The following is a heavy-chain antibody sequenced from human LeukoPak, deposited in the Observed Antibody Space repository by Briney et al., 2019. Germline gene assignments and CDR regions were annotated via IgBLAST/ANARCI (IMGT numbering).Heavy chain of an antibody. J-gene: IGHJ5*02. CDR2: ISYDGSNK. CDR3: ARDREYCSSTSCYSWFDP. V-gene: IGHV3-30-3*01. D-gene: IGHD2-2*02. CDR1: GFTFSSYA. Sequence: GRSLRLSCAASGFTFSSYAMHWVRQAPGKGLEWVAVISYDGSNKYYADSVKGRFTISRDNSKNTLYLQMNSLRAEDTAVYYCARDREYCSSTSCYSWFDPWGQGTLVTVSS.